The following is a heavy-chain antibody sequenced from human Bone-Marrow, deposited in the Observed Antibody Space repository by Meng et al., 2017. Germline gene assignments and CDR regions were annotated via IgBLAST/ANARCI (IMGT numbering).Heavy chain of an antibody. D-gene: IGHD6-6*01. CDR3: ARDLGLAARPELYLDY. CDR2: ISYDGSNK. J-gene: IGHJ4*02. CDR1: GFTFSSYA. Sequence: GESLKISCAASGFTFSSYAMHWVRQAPGKGLEWVAVISYDGSNKYYADSVKGRFTISRDNSKNTLYLQMNRLRAEDTAVYYCARDLGLAARPELYLDYWGQGNRVNGAS. V-gene: IGHV3-30*01.